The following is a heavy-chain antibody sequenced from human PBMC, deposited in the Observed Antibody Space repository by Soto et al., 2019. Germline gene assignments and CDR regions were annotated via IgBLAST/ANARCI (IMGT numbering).Heavy chain of an antibody. Sequence: SETLSLTCSFSGDSVTSHYLTWIRQSPEKGLKWIGYMHYSGFSNYNPSLKSRVTISLDTSKNQFSLKLTSVTAADTAVYYCARGAEADRMSWFDPWGQGTVVTVSS. V-gene: IGHV4-59*02. CDR2: MHYSGFS. CDR1: GDSVTSHY. J-gene: IGHJ5*02. D-gene: IGHD6-13*01. CDR3: ARGAEADRMSWFDP.